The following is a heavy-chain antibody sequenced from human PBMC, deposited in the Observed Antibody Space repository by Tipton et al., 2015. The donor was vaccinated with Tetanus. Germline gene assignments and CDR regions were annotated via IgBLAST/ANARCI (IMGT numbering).Heavy chain of an antibody. CDR3: ARAVRGRDVFDL. D-gene: IGHD3-10*01. CDR2: IKWNGEST. CDR1: GFSFEDYG. J-gene: IGHJ3*01. Sequence: SLRLSCEASGFSFEDYGMSWVRQVPGKGLEWVSGIKWNGESTAYADSVKGRFTISRDNARNSVSLHMNSLRAEDTALYHCARAVRGRDVFDLWGQGTMVIVSS. V-gene: IGHV3-20*01.